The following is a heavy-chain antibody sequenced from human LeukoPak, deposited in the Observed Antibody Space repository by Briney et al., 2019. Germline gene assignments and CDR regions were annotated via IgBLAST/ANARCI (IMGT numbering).Heavy chain of an antibody. J-gene: IGHJ4*02. CDR1: GGSISSSSYY. Sequence: SETLSLTCTVSGGSISSSSYYWGWIRQPPGRGLEWIGTTYDSGSAYYNPSLKSRVTISVDTSKNQFSLRLSSVTAADTAVYYCARQGAYYYHPFDSWGQGTLVTVSS. V-gene: IGHV4-39*01. D-gene: IGHD3-22*01. CDR2: TYDSGSA. CDR3: ARQGAYYYHPFDS.